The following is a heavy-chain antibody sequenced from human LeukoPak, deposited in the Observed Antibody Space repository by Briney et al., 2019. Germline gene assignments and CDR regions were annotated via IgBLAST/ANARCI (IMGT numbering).Heavy chain of an antibody. CDR2: IIPIFGTA. V-gene: IGHV1-69*13. J-gene: IGHJ5*02. CDR1: GGTFSSYA. D-gene: IGHD6-19*01. CDR3: AREPLVTYSSGFNWFDP. Sequence: ASVKVSCKASGGTFSSYAFSWVRQAPGQGLEWMGGIIPIFGTANYAQKFQGRVTITADESTSTAYMELSSLRSEDTAVYYCAREPLVTYSSGFNWFDPWGQGTLVTVSS.